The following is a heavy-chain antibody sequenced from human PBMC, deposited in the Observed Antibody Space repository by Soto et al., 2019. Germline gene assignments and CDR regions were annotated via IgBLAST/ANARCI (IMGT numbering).Heavy chain of an antibody. V-gene: IGHV3-30-3*01. CDR3: ARETGVGYCSGGSCYQSRYFDY. CDR1: GFTFSSYA. CDR2: ISYDGSNK. J-gene: IGHJ4*02. D-gene: IGHD2-15*01. Sequence: GGSLRLSCAASGFTFSSYAMHWVRQAPGKGLEWVAVISYDGSNKYYADSVKGRFTISRDNSKNTLYLQMSSLRAEDTAVYYCARETGVGYCSGGSCYQSRYFDYWGQGTLVTVSS.